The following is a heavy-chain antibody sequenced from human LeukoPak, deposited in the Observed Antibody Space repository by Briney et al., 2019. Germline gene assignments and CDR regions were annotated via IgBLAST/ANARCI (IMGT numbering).Heavy chain of an antibody. CDR3: AKEGPGIAASFDY. V-gene: IGHV3-64D*06. J-gene: IGHJ4*02. Sequence: GGSLRLSCSASGFTFSSYAMHWVRQAPGKGLEYVSAISSNGGSTYYADSVKGRFTISRDNSKNTLYLQMSSLRAEDTAVYYCAKEGPGIAASFDYWGQGTLVTVSS. CDR1: GFTFSSYA. D-gene: IGHD6-13*01. CDR2: ISSNGGST.